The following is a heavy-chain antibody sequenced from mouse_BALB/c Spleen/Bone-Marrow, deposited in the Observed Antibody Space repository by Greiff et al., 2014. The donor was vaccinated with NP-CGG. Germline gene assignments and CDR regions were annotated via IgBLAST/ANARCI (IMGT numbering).Heavy chain of an antibody. Sequence: VQLVESGPGLVAPSQSLSITCTVSGFTLTDYGVSWIRQPPGKGLEWLGVIWGGGITYYNSALKSSLTISKDNSKSQVFLKMNSLQTDDTAMYYCAKLGGYFDYWGQGTTLTVSP. D-gene: IGHD4-1*01. CDR3: AKLGGYFDY. J-gene: IGHJ2*01. CDR2: IWGGGIT. V-gene: IGHV2-6-5*01. CDR1: GFTLTDYG.